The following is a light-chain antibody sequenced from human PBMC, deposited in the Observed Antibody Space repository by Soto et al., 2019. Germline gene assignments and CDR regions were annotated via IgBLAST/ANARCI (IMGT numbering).Light chain of an antibody. CDR2: DAS. V-gene: IGKV1-16*01. CDR3: QQYKSFWT. CDR1: QDISNY. J-gene: IGKJ1*01. Sequence: DIQMTQSPSSLSPSVGDRVTITCQASQDISNYLNWYQQKPGKAPRLLIYDASSLESWVPSRFSGSGSGTEFTLTISSLQSEDFATYYCQQYKSFWTFGQGTKVDIK.